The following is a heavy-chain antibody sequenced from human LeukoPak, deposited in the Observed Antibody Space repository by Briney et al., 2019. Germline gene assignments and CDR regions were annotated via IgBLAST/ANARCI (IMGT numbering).Heavy chain of an antibody. Sequence: SETLSLTCTVSGGSISSYYGSWIRQPAGKGLECIGRIYTSGSTNYNPSLKSRVTMSVDTSKNHFSLKLSSVTAADTAVYYCSRDMVPYCSSTSCYWAYNWFDPWGQGTLVTVSS. V-gene: IGHV4-4*07. D-gene: IGHD2-2*01. CDR1: GGSISSYY. J-gene: IGHJ5*02. CDR2: IYTSGST. CDR3: SRDMVPYCSSTSCYWAYNWFDP.